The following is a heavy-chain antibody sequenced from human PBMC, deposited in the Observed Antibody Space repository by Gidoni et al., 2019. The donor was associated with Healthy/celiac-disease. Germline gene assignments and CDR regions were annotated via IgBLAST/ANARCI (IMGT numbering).Heavy chain of an antibody. CDR2: INPSGGST. CDR1: GYPFTSYY. Sequence: QVQLVQSGAEVKKPGASVKVSCKASGYPFTSYYMHWVRQAPGQGLEWMGIINPSGGSTSYAQKFQGRVTMTRDTSTSTVYMELSSLRSEDTAVYYCARDLYYYDSSGRGAFDYWGQGTLVTVSS. CDR3: ARDLYYYDSSGRGAFDY. D-gene: IGHD3-22*01. V-gene: IGHV1-46*01. J-gene: IGHJ4*02.